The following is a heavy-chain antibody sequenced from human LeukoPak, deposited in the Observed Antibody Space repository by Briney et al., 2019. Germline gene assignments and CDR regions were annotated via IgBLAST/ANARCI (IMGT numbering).Heavy chain of an antibody. CDR1: GYSISSGYY. J-gene: IGHJ4*02. CDR2: VNHNGVT. Sequence: PSETLSLTCAVSGYSISSGYYWVWVRQPPGKGLDWIGSVNHNGVTYYNPSLKSRVTISVDTPKNHFSLKLSSVTAADTAVYYCASNSDSTGYHNMPLEYWGQGTLVTVSS. V-gene: IGHV4-38-2*01. CDR3: ASNSDSTGYHNMPLEY. D-gene: IGHD3-22*01.